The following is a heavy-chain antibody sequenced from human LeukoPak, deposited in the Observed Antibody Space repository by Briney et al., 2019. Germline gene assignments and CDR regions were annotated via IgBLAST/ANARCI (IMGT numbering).Heavy chain of an antibody. CDR3: ARGSVPPELWIGDYWDYYYYGMDV. V-gene: IGHV1-8*01. J-gene: IGHJ6*02. CDR2: MNPNSGNT. CDR1: GYTFTSYD. Sequence: ASVKVSCKASGYTFTSYDINWVRQATGQGLEWMGWMNPNSGNTGYAQKFQGRVTMTRNTSISTAYMELSSLRSEDTAVYYCARGSVPPELWIGDYWDYYYYGMDVSGQGTTVTVSS. D-gene: IGHD3-10*01.